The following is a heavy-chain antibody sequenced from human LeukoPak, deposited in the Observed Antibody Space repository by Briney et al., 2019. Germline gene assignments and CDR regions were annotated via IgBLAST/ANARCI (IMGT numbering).Heavy chain of an antibody. J-gene: IGHJ6*03. D-gene: IGHD3-9*01. CDR2: IDSGDRT. Sequence: GGSLRLSRAASGFTVSSNYMNWVRQAPGKGLEWVSVIDSGDRTYYADSVKGRFTISRDNSKNTLYLQMNSLRSEDTAVYYCARGPLLRYFDWLPRNYYYYYMDVWGKGTTVTISS. CDR1: GFTVSSNY. CDR3: ARGPLLRYFDWLPRNYYYYYMDV. V-gene: IGHV3-53*05.